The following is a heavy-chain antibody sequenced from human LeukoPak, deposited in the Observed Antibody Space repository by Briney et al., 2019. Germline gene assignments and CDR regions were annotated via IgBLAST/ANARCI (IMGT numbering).Heavy chain of an antibody. D-gene: IGHD3-22*01. CDR2: ISWNGGSI. CDR1: GFTFDDYA. Sequence: PGGSLRLSCAASGFTFDDYAMHWVRQAPGKGLEWVSGISWNGGSIGYADSVKGRFTISRDNAKNSLYLQMNSLRAEDTALYYCAKDMVLAYYYDSSGGFDYWGQGTLVTVSP. J-gene: IGHJ4*02. CDR3: AKDMVLAYYYDSSGGFDY. V-gene: IGHV3-9*01.